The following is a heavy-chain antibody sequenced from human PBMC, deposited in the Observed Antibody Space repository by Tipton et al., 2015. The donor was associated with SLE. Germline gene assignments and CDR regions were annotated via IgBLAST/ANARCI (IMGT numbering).Heavy chain of an antibody. D-gene: IGHD3-3*01. V-gene: IGHV3-30*04. CDR3: VKSWPTDYGYYRGLIDT. J-gene: IGHJ4*02. CDR2: LSSDGSHT. Sequence: SLRLSCAASGFTFSTYVMHWVRQAPGRGLEWVAVLSSDGSHTNYAVSVKGRFTISRDNSRNTLYLHMDSLIPEDTALYYCVKSWPTDYGYYRGLIDTWGQGTLVTVSS. CDR1: GFTFSTYV.